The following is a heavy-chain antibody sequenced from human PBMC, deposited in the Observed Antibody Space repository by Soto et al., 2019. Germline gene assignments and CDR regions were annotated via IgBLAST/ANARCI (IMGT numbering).Heavy chain of an antibody. Sequence: GGSLRLSCAASGFTFSTYAIHWVRQAPGKGLEWAAFISYDGNNKNYADSVKGRFTISRNNSKNTVYLQMNSLTAEDTAVYYCARSYKSGWYYFDYWGQGTLVTVSS. CDR1: GFTFSTYA. CDR3: ARSYKSGWYYFDY. CDR2: ISYDGNNK. D-gene: IGHD6-19*01. J-gene: IGHJ4*02. V-gene: IGHV3-30-3*01.